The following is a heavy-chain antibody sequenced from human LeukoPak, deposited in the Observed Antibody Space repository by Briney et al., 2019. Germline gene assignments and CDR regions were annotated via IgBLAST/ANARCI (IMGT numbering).Heavy chain of an antibody. V-gene: IGHV3-9*01. Sequence: GGSLRLSCAASGFTFDDYAMHWVRQAPGKGLEWVSGISWNSGSIGYADSVKGRFTISRDNAKNSLYLQMNSLRAEDTAVYYCARAVQLWFQFDYWGQGTLVTVSS. CDR2: ISWNSGSI. J-gene: IGHJ4*02. CDR1: GFTFDDYA. CDR3: ARAVQLWFQFDY. D-gene: IGHD5-18*01.